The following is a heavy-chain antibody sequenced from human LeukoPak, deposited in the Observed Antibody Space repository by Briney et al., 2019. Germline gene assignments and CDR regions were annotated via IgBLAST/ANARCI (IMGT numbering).Heavy chain of an antibody. D-gene: IGHD3-10*01. CDR3: ARDGDVRFGELGFDY. CDR2: ISSSSSTI. Sequence: SGGSLRLSCAASGFTFSSYSMNWVRQAPGKGLEWVSYISSSSSTIYYADSVKGRFTISRDNAKNSLYLQMNSLRAEDTAVYYCARDGDVRFGELGFDYWGQGTLVTVSS. J-gene: IGHJ4*02. V-gene: IGHV3-48*01. CDR1: GFTFSSYS.